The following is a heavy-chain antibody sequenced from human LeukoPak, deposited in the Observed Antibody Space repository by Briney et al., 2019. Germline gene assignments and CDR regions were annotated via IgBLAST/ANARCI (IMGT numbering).Heavy chain of an antibody. J-gene: IGHJ4*02. CDR3: ARGEVYYGEVMYY. CDR1: GGSFSGYY. Sequence: SETLSLTCAVYGGSFSGYYWTWIRQPPGKGLEWIGEINHSGSTNYNPSLKSRVTISADTSKNQFSLKVGSVTAADTAVYYCARGEVYYGEVMYYWGQGTLVTVSS. CDR2: INHSGST. D-gene: IGHD4-17*01. V-gene: IGHV4-34*01.